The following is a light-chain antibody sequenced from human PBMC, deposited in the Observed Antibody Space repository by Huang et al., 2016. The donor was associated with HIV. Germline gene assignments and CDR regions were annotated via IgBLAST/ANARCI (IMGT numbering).Light chain of an antibody. V-gene: IGKV1-5*01. CDR1: QSISAW. J-gene: IGKJ2*01. CDR3: QQYNTYPYT. CDR2: DAS. Sequence: DIQMTQSPSTVSASVGDRVTITCRASQSISAWLAWYRQKPGKAPELLIYDASSLENGGPSTFIGSRSGTEFTLTISSLQPDNSATYYCQQYNTYPYTFGQGTRLEIK.